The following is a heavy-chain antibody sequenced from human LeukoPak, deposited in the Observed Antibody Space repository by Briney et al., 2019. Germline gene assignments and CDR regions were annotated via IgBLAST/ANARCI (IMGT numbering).Heavy chain of an antibody. D-gene: IGHD2-15*01. CDR2: INWNGGST. Sequence: GGSLRLSCAASGFTFDDYGMSWVRQAPGRGLKWVSGINWNGGSTGYADSVKGRFTISRDNAKNSLYLQMNSLRAEDTALYYCARSVAASRDYWGQGTLVTVSS. CDR1: GFTFDDYG. CDR3: ARSVAASRDY. J-gene: IGHJ4*02. V-gene: IGHV3-20*04.